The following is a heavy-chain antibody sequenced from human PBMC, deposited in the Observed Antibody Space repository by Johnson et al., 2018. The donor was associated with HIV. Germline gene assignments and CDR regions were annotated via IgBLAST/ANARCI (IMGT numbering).Heavy chain of an antibody. V-gene: IGHV3-64*01. CDR3: AREGVGVNAFDI. J-gene: IGHJ3*02. CDR2: ISSNGGST. D-gene: IGHD1-26*01. CDR1: GFIFRSYD. Sequence: VQLVESGGGLVQPGGSPRLSCAASGFIFRSYDMHWVRQAPGKGLEWVSAISSNGGSTHYANSVKGRFTISRDNSKNTLYLQMGSLRAEDMAVYYCAREGVGVNAFDIWGQGTMVTVSS.